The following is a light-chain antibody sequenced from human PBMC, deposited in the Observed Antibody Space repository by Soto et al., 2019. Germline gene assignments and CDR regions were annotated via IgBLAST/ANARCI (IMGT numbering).Light chain of an antibody. V-gene: IGLV2-14*01. CDR3: SSYTSSSTRV. CDR1: SSDVGGYNY. Sequence: QSVLTQPASVSGSPGQSITISCTGTSSDVGGYNYVSWYQQHPGKAPKLMIYDVSNRPSGVSNRFSGPKSGNMASLTISGLQAEDEADYYCSSYTSSSTRVFGTGTKVT. CDR2: DVS. J-gene: IGLJ1*01.